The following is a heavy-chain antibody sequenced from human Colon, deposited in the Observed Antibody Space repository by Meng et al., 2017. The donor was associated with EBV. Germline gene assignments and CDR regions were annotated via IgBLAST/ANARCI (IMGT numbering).Heavy chain of an antibody. CDR1: GGSINSGDYY. Sequence: QVQLQESRPGLVKPSPXXSLTCTVSGGSINSGDYYWSWIRQPPGKGLEWIGYIYYTGSTYYNPSLKSRVTISMDTSKNQFSLRLSSVTAADTAVYYCARNYYFDYWGQGTLFTFSS. CDR2: IYYTGST. J-gene: IGHJ4*02. V-gene: IGHV4-30-4*01. CDR3: ARNYYFDY.